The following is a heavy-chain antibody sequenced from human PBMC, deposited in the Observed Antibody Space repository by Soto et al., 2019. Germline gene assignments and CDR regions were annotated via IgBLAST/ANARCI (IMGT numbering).Heavy chain of an antibody. Sequence: LSLSCTASGFTFGDYAMSWVRLAPGKGLEWVGFIRSKAYGGTTEYAASVKGRFTISRDDSKSIAYLQMNSLKTEDTAVYYCTREGTYGSGSYYKGNYYYYGMDVWGQGTTVTVSS. D-gene: IGHD3-10*01. CDR3: TREGTYGSGSYYKGNYYYYGMDV. V-gene: IGHV3-49*04. CDR1: GFTFGDYA. CDR2: IRSKAYGGTT. J-gene: IGHJ6*02.